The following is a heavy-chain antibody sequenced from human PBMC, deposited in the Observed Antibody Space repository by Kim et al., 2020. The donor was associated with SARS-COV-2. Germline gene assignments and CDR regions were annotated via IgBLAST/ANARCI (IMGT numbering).Heavy chain of an antibody. J-gene: IGHJ6*02. Sequence: ASVKVSCKASGYTFTSYAMHWVRQAPGQRLEWMGWINAGNGNTKYSQKFQGRVTITRDTSASTAYMELSSLRSEDTAVYYCARATWLVLPSPWGRPGFPPYYYGMDVWGQGTTVTVAS. V-gene: IGHV1-3*01. CDR2: INAGNGNT. D-gene: IGHD6-19*01. CDR3: ARATWLVLPSPWGRPGFPPYYYGMDV. CDR1: GYTFTSYA.